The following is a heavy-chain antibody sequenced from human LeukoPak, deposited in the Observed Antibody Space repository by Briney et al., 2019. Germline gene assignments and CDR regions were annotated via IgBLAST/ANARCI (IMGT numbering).Heavy chain of an antibody. J-gene: IGHJ6*03. D-gene: IGHD1-26*01. CDR3: AKVWGLQPFYYMDV. CDR1: GFTFSSYG. CDR2: IRYDGSNK. Sequence: GGSLRLSCAASGFTFSSYGMHWVRQAPGKGLEWVAFIRYDGSNKYYADSVKGRFTISRDNSKNTLYLQMNSLRAEDTAVYYCAKVWGLQPFYYMDVWGKGTTVTVSS. V-gene: IGHV3-30*02.